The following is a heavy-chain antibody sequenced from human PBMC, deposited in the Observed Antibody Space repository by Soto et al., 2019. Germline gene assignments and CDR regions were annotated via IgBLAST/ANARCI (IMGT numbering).Heavy chain of an antibody. Sequence: GGSLRLSCAASGFTFGNYWMHWVRQAPGKGLVWVSRISDYGRINYADSVKDRFIIYRDDARSELYLQLNDLRVEDTATYYCARGGLEPFDHWGQGALVTVSS. D-gene: IGHD1-1*01. J-gene: IGHJ4*02. V-gene: IGHV3-74*01. CDR2: ISDYGRI. CDR3: ARGGLEPFDH. CDR1: GFTFGNYW.